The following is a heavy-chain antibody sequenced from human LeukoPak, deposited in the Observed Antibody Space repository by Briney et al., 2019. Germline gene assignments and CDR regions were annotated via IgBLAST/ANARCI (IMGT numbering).Heavy chain of an antibody. V-gene: IGHV3-53*01. CDR1: GFTVSSNY. D-gene: IGHD2-15*01. CDR3: ASLPYSAPFSFDY. CDR2: IYSGGNT. Sequence: GGSLRLSCAASGFTVSSNYMSWVRQAPGKGLEWVSVIYSGGNTYYADSVKGRFTISRDNSKTTLYLQLNSLRAADTAVYYCASLPYSAPFSFDYWGQGTLVTVSS. J-gene: IGHJ4*02.